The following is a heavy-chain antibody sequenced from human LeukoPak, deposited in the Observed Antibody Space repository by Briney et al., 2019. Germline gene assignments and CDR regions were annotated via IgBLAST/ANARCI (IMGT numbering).Heavy chain of an antibody. CDR1: GYTFTGYY. D-gene: IGHD4-17*01. J-gene: IGHJ4*02. CDR2: INPNSGGT. Sequence: SVKVSCKASGYTFTGYYMHWVRQASGQGLEWMGWINPNSGGTNYAQKFQGRVTMTRDTSISTAYMELSRLRSDDTAVYYCARDIHDYGDPQPNFDYWGQGTLVTVSS. V-gene: IGHV1-2*02. CDR3: ARDIHDYGDPQPNFDY.